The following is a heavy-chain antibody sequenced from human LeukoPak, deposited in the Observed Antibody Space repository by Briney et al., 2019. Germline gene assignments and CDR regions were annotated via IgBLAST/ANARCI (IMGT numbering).Heavy chain of an antibody. V-gene: IGHV3-30*03. Sequence: PGGSLRLSCAASGFTFRNYGMNWVRQAPGKGLEWVAIISYDGNIKYYADSVKGRFTISRDNSKNTLYLQMNSLRGEDTAVYYCARGQQQAFDYWDQGTLVTVSS. CDR3: ARGQQQAFDY. CDR2: ISYDGNIK. J-gene: IGHJ4*02. D-gene: IGHD6-13*01. CDR1: GFTFRNYG.